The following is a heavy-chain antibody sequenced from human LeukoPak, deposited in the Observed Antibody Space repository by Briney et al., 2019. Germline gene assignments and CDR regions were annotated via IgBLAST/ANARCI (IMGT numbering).Heavy chain of an antibody. CDR1: GYTFTGYY. J-gene: IGHJ4*02. CDR2: INPNSGGT. Sequence: GASVKVSCKASGYTFTGYYMHWVRQAPGQGLEWMGWINPNSGGTNYAQKFQGRVTMTRNTSISTAYMELSSLRSEDTAVYYCARGRRWGGPKYVYWGQGTLVTVSS. D-gene: IGHD4-23*01. CDR3: ARGRRWGGPKYVY. V-gene: IGHV1-2*02.